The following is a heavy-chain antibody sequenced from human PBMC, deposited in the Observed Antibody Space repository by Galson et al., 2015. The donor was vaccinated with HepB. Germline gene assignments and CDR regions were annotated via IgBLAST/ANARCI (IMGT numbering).Heavy chain of an antibody. V-gene: IGHV2-70*01. J-gene: IGHJ4*02. CDR1: GFSLSTSGMC. CDR2: IDWDDDK. D-gene: IGHD6-19*01. Sequence: PALVKPTQTLTLTCTFSGFSLSTSGMCVSWIRQPPGKALEWLALIDWDDDKYYSTSLKTRLTISKDTSKNQVVLTMTNMDPVDTATYYCARTYSSGWYFGFDYWGQGTLVTASS. CDR3: ARTYSSGWYFGFDY.